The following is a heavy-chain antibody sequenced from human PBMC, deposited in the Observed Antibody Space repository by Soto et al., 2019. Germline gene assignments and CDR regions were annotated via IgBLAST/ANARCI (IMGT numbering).Heavy chain of an antibody. D-gene: IGHD3-3*01. Sequence: GGSLRLSCAASGFTFSSYGMHWVRQAPGKGLEWVAVISYDGSNRYYGDSVKGRFTISRDNSKNTLYLQMNSLRAEDTAVYYCASTWSGYYYFDSWGQGTLVTVYS. V-gene: IGHV3-30*03. CDR3: ASTWSGYYYFDS. CDR1: GFTFSSYG. J-gene: IGHJ4*02. CDR2: ISYDGSNR.